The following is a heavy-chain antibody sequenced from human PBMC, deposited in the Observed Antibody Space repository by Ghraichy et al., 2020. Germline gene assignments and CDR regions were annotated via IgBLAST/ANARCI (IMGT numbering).Heavy chain of an antibody. CDR3: ARHEPDGSYWIEGYFDY. CDR1: GGSISSYY. D-gene: IGHD1-26*01. V-gene: IGHV4-59*08. Sequence: SETLSLTCTVSGGSISSYYWSWIRQPPGKGLEWIGYIYYSGSTNYNPSLKSRVTISVDTSKNQFSLKLSSVTAADTAVYYCARHEPDGSYWIEGYFDYWGQGTLVTVSS. CDR2: IYYSGST. J-gene: IGHJ4*02.